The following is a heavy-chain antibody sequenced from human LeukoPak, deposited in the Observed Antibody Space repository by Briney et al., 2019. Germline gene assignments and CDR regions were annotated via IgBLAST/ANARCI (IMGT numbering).Heavy chain of an antibody. D-gene: IGHD2-2*01. CDR1: GFTFDDYS. CDR3: AKDRALGFQLPLHFDD. J-gene: IGHJ4*02. Sequence: GGSLRLSCSASGFTFDDYSMHWVRQAPGKGVEGVSLISSNGGATYYGDSVRGRFIISRDNSKSSLYLQMNSLRTEDTALYYCAKDRALGFQLPLHFDDWGQGTLVTVSS. CDR2: ISSNGGAT. V-gene: IGHV3-43*01.